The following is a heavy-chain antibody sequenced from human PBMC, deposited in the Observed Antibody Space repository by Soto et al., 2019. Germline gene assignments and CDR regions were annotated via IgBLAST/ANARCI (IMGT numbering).Heavy chain of an antibody. Sequence: QVHLVQSGGGVVQPGRSLRLSCAAYGFAFNTYSMHWVRQAPGRGLEWVAVISYDGSNKFYADSVKGRFTISRDNSKNTLYLEMNSLRGEDTAVYYCAKVSPMGYFFDFWGQGTLVTVSS. J-gene: IGHJ4*02. CDR3: AKVSPMGYFFDF. CDR1: GFAFNTYS. V-gene: IGHV3-30-3*01. CDR2: ISYDGSNK.